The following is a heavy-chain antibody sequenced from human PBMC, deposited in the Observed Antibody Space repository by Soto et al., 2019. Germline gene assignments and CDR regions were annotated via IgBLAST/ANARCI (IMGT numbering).Heavy chain of an antibody. CDR2: IIPIFGTA. J-gene: IGHJ4*02. D-gene: IGHD3-22*01. Sequence: QVQLVQSGAEVKKPGSSVKVSCKASGGTFSSYAISWVRQAPGQGLEWMGGIIPIFGTANYAQKCQGRVTITADESTSTAYMELSSLRSEDTAVYYCARGGPYYYDSSGYISHWGQGTLVTVSS. V-gene: IGHV1-69*01. CDR1: GGTFSSYA. CDR3: ARGGPYYYDSSGYISH.